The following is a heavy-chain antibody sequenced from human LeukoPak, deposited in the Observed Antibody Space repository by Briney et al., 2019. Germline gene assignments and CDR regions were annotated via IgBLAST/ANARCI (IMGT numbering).Heavy chain of an antibody. CDR3: ARVFTVTTFVRTWFDP. CDR1: GYSFTGYY. D-gene: IGHD4-11*01. CDR2: INPDSGGT. J-gene: IGHJ5*02. V-gene: IGHV1-2*02. Sequence: ASVKVSCKASGYSFTGYYMHWVRQAPGQGLEWMGWINPDSGGTNYAQKFQGRVTMTRDTSITTAYMELSRLTSDDTAVYYYARVFTVTTFVRTWFDPWGQGTLVTVSS.